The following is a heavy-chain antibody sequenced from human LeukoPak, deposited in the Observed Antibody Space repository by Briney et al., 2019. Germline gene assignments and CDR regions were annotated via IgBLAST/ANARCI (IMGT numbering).Heavy chain of an antibody. CDR1: GFTFSNAW. CDR2: IKSKTYGGTT. J-gene: IGHJ4*02. Sequence: PGGSLRLSCAASGFTFSNAWMSWVRQAPGKGLEWVGRIKSKTYGGTTDYAAPVKGRFTISRDDSKNTLYLQMNSLKIEDTAVYYRTTATSYWGQGSLVTVSS. CDR3: TTATSY. V-gene: IGHV3-15*01.